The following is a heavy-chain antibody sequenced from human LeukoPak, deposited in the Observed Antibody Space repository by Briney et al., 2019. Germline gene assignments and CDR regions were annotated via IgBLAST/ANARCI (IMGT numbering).Heavy chain of an antibody. V-gene: IGHV1-8*01. CDR1: GYTFTSYD. J-gene: IGHJ4*01. CDR3: ASFGYGDYRYYFDY. CDR2: MNPNSGNT. Sequence: ASVKVSCKASGYTFTSYDINWVRQAPGQGLEGMGWMNPNSGNTVYAQKFQGRGTMTRNTSISTAYMELSSLRSEDTAVYYCASFGYGDYRYYFDYWGQGTLVTVSS. D-gene: IGHD4-17*01.